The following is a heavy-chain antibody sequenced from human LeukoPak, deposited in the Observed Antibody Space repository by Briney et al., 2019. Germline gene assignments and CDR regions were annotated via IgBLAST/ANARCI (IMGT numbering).Heavy chain of an antibody. CDR3: VKGDCSSTLYPFDY. J-gene: IGHJ4*02. D-gene: IGHD2-2*01. V-gene: IGHV3-23*01. CDR1: GFTFSSYA. CDR2: ISGSGGST. Sequence: SGGSLRLSCAASGFTFSSYAMSWVRQAPGKGLEWVSAISGSGGSTYYADSVKGRFTISRDNSKNTLYLQMNSLRAEDTAVYYRVKGDCSSTLYPFDYWGQGTLVTVSS.